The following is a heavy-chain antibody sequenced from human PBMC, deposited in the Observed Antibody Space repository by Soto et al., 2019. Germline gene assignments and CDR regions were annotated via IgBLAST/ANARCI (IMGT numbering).Heavy chain of an antibody. CDR1: GYTFTSYA. D-gene: IGHD3-10*01. Sequence: QVQLVQSGAEVKKPGASVKVSCKASGYTFTSYAMHWVRQAPGQGLEWMGWINAGNGNTKYSQKFQGRVTITRDTSASIAYMELSSLRSEDTAVYYCARGCTGLSWFGESSPFCYWGQGTLVTVSS. V-gene: IGHV1-3*01. J-gene: IGHJ4*02. CDR2: INAGNGNT. CDR3: ARGCTGLSWFGESSPFCY.